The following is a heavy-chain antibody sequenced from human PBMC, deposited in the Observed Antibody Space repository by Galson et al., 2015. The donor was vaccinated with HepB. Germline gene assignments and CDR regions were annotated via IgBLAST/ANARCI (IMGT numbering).Heavy chain of an antibody. V-gene: IGHV1-24*01. J-gene: IGHJ6*02. CDR1: GYTLTELS. Sequence: SVKVSCKVSGYTLTELSMHWVRQAPGKGLEWMGGFDPEDGETIYAQKFQGRVTMTEDTSTDTAYMELSSLRSEDTAVYYCATGIAARTYYYYGMDVWGQGTTVTVSS. D-gene: IGHD6-6*01. CDR3: ATGIAARTYYYYGMDV. CDR2: FDPEDGET.